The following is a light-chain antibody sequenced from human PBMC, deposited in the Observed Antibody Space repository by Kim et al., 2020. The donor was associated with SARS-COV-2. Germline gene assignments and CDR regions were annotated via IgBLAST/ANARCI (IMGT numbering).Light chain of an antibody. CDR3: KSRDSSGNHLV. CDR2: AKN. Sequence: RQTDSITCQGDSLRRYSASWDQQKPGQAPLLVISAKNNRPSGIPDRFSGSSSGNTASLTITGALAEDEGDYYCKSRDSSGNHLVFGGGTQLTVL. V-gene: IGLV3-19*01. J-gene: IGLJ3*02. CDR1: SLRRYS.